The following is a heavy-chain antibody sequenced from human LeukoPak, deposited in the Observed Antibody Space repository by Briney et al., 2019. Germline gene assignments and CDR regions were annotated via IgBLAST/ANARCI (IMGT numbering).Heavy chain of an antibody. Sequence: PGGSLRLSCAASGFTFSSYSMNWVRQAPGKGLEWVSSISSSSSYIYYADSVKGRFTISRDNAKNSLYLQMNSLRAEDTAVYYRARIGTYYYGSGSYSLYFDYWGQGTLVTVSS. CDR2: ISSSSSYI. CDR3: ARIGTYYYGSGSYSLYFDY. D-gene: IGHD3-10*01. CDR1: GFTFSSYS. V-gene: IGHV3-21*01. J-gene: IGHJ4*02.